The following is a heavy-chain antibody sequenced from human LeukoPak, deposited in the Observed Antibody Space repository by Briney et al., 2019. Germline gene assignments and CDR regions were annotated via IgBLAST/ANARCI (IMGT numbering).Heavy chain of an antibody. CDR2: IYYHENT. Sequence: SETLSLTCTVSGGSISSSSDYWGWIRQAPGKGLEWIGSIYYHENTYYNSSLKSRVTISVDTSKNQFSLKLSSVTAADTAVYYCASQYFLILSLYYFDNWGQGTLVTVSS. CDR3: ASQYFLILSLYYFDN. D-gene: IGHD3-10*02. J-gene: IGHJ4*02. CDR1: GGSISSSSDY. V-gene: IGHV4-39*07.